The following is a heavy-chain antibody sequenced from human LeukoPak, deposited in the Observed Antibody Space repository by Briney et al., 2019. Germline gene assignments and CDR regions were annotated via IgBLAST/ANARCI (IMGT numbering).Heavy chain of an antibody. D-gene: IGHD2-2*01. CDR2: IYSGGST. CDR1: GFTVSSNY. Sequence: PGGSLRLSCAASGFTVSSNYTNWVRQAPGKGLEWVSVIYSGGSTYYADSVKGRFTISRDNSKNTLYLQMNSLRAEDTAVYYCAKDQGSSFTIDYWGQGTLVTVSS. V-gene: IGHV3-53*01. CDR3: AKDQGSSFTIDY. J-gene: IGHJ4*02.